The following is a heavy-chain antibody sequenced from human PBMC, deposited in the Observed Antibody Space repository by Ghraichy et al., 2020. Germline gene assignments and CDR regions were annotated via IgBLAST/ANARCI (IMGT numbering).Heavy chain of an antibody. V-gene: IGHV3-21*01. Sequence: GGSLRLSCAASGFTFSTYIMAWLRQTPGKGLQWVSSINSNANSIYYADSVKGRFTISRDNAEKSLSLQMNTLRAEDTAVYYCAREEGTRTYFHSWGQGTLVTVSS. CDR1: GFTFSTYI. CDR2: INSNANSI. CDR3: AREEGTRTYFHS. D-gene: IGHD1-7*01. J-gene: IGHJ4*02.